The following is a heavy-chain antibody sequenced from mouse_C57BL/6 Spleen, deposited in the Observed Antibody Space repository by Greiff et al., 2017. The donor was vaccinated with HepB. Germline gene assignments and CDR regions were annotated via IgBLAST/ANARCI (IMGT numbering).Heavy chain of an antibody. CDR3: TRGYYGSRGMDY. J-gene: IGHJ4*01. CDR1: GFTFSSYA. CDR2: ISSGGDYI. D-gene: IGHD1-1*01. V-gene: IGHV5-9-1*02. Sequence: EVMLVESGEGLVKPGGSLKLSCAASGFTFSSYAMSWVRQTPEKRLEWVAYISSGGDYIYYADTVKGRFTISRDNARNTLYLQMSSLKSEDTAMYYCTRGYYGSRGMDYWGQGTSVTVSS.